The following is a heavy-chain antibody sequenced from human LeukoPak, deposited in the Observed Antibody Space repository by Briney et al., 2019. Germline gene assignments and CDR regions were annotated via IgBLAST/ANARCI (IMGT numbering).Heavy chain of an antibody. V-gene: IGHV1-69*13. Sequence: LVKVSCKASGGTFSSYAISWVRQAPGQGLEWMGGIIPIFGTANYAQKFQGRVTITADESTSTAYMELSSLRSEDTAVYYCASANRFGFGELYGFDYWGQGTLVTVSS. CDR2: IIPIFGTA. CDR1: GGTFSSYA. J-gene: IGHJ4*02. CDR3: ASANRFGFGELYGFDY. D-gene: IGHD3-10*01.